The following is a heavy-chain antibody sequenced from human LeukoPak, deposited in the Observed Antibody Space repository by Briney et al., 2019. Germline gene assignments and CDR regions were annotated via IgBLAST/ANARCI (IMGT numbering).Heavy chain of an antibody. Sequence: PGGSLRLSCAASGFAFSSYWMSWVRQAPGKRLEWVANIKQDGSEKYYVDSVKGRFTISRDNARNSLYLQMSSLRAEDTGVYYCARGEDEIDYWGQRTLVTVSS. V-gene: IGHV3-7*01. CDR1: GFAFSSYW. J-gene: IGHJ4*02. CDR3: ARGEDEIDY. CDR2: IKQDGSEK.